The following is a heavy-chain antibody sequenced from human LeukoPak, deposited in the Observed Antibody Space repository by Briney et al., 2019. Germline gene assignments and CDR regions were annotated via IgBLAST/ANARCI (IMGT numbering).Heavy chain of an antibody. D-gene: IGHD4-11*01. Sequence: GGSLRLSCAASGFTFSNYWMHWVRQAPGKGLVWVSLIKSDGSSTLYADSVKGRFTISRDSAKNSLYLQMNSLRAEDTAVYYCAKETTDYYYGMDVWGQGTTVTVSS. CDR3: AKETTDYYYGMDV. V-gene: IGHV3-74*01. CDR2: IKSDGSST. CDR1: GFTFSNYW. J-gene: IGHJ6*02.